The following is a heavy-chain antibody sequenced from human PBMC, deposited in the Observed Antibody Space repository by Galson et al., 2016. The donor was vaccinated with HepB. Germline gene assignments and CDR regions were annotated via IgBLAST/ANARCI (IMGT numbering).Heavy chain of an antibody. CDR2: IIPIFGAA. D-gene: IGHD1-14*01. CDR3: ARGITGTSSEFRRLDH. CDR1: GGVFSNNA. Sequence: SVKVSCKASGGVFSNNAISWVRQAPGQGPEWMGGIIPIFGAANYAQKFQGRVTITADESTSTAYMELSSLSSEDTALYFCARGITGTSSEFRRLDHWGQGTLVTVSS. J-gene: IGHJ5*02. V-gene: IGHV1-69*13.